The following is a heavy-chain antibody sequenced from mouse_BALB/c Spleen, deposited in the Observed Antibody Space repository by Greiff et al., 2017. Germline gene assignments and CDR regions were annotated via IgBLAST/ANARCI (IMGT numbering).Heavy chain of an antibody. Sequence: EVQLQQSGAELVKPGASVKLSCTASGFNIKDTYMHWVKQRPEQGLEWIGRIDPANGNTKYDPKFQGKATITADTSSNTAYLQLSSLTSEDTAVYYCAELTGAWFDYWGQGTTLTVSS. CDR1: GFNIKDTY. CDR2: IDPANGNT. J-gene: IGHJ2*01. V-gene: IGHV14-3*02. D-gene: IGHD4-1*01. CDR3: AELTGAWFDY.